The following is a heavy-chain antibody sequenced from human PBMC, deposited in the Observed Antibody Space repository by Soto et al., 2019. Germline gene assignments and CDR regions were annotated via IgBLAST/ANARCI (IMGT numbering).Heavy chain of an antibody. V-gene: IGHV4-34*01. CDR2: INHSGST. J-gene: IGHJ4*02. Sequence: SETLSLTCAVYGGSFSGYYWSWIRQPPGKGLEWIGEINHSGSTNYNPSLKSRVTISVDTSKNQFSLKLSSVTAADTAVYYCARHGGYSSGWVDYWGQGTLVTVSS. CDR3: ARHGGYSSGWVDY. CDR1: GGSFSGYY. D-gene: IGHD6-19*01.